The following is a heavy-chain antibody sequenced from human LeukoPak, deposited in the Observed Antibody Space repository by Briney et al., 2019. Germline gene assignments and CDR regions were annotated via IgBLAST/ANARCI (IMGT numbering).Heavy chain of an antibody. CDR3: ASDDFWSGYESDAFDI. J-gene: IGHJ3*02. CDR2: ISSSGSTI. CDR1: GFTFSSYE. V-gene: IGHV3-48*03. Sequence: PGGSLRLSCAASGFTFSSYEMNWVRQAPGKGLEWVSHISSSGSTIYYADSVKGRFTISRDNAKNSLYLQMNSLRAEDTAVYYCASDDFWSGYESDAFDIWGQGTMVTVSS. D-gene: IGHD3-3*01.